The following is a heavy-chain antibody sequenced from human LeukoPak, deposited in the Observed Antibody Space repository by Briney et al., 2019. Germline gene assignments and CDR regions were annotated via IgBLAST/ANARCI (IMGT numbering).Heavy chain of an antibody. V-gene: IGHV3-73*01. D-gene: IGHD2-8*01. CDR3: TTRLGYCTNGVCYIPHIVVVTADDAFDI. CDR1: GFAFSGSA. Sequence: PGGSLRLSCAASGFAFSGSAMHWVRQASGKGLEWVGRIRSKANSYATAYAASVKGRFTISRDDSKNTAYLQMNSLKTEDTAVYYCTTRLGYCTNGVCYIPHIVVVTADDAFDIWGQGTMVTVSS. J-gene: IGHJ3*02. CDR2: IRSKANSYAT.